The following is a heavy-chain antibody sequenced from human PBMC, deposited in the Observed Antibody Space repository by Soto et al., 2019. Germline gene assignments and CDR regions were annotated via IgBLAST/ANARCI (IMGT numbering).Heavy chain of an antibody. CDR2: AGNKAHSFTT. J-gene: IGHJ4*02. CDR3: VRLDGSYYPDY. V-gene: IGHV3-72*01. Sequence: EVQLVESGGGLVQPGGSLRLSCAASGFTFSDHYMDWVRQAPGKGLEWVGRAGNKAHSFTTEYAASVKGRFTISRDDSKNSLYLQKNSLKTEDTAVYYCVRLDGSYYPDYWGQGTLVTVSS. D-gene: IGHD1-26*01. CDR1: GFTFSDHY.